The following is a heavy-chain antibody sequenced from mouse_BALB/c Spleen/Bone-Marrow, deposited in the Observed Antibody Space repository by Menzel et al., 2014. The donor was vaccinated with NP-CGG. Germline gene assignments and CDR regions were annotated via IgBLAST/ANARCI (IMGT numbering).Heavy chain of an antibody. CDR3: ARFPYDYGGGDY. Sequence: EVKLQESGAELVKPGASVKLSCTASGFNIKDTYMHWVKQRPEQGLEWIGMIDPANGNTKYDPKFQGKATITADTSSNTAYLQLSSLTSEDTAVYYCARFPYDYGGGDYWGQGTTLTVSS. J-gene: IGHJ2*01. V-gene: IGHV14-3*02. CDR2: IDPANGNT. CDR1: GFNIKDTY. D-gene: IGHD2-4*01.